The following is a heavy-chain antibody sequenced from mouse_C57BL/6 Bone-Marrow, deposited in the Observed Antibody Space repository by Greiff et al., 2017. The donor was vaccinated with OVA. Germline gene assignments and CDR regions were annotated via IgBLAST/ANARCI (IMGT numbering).Heavy chain of an antibody. CDR3: AKHSYGSFDY. J-gene: IGHJ2*01. D-gene: IGHD1-1*01. CDR1: GFTFSDYG. Sequence: EVMLVASGGGLVQPGGSLKLSCAASGFTFSDYGMAWVRQAPRKGPEWVAFISNLAYSIYYADTVTGRFTISRENAKNTLYLEMSSLRSEDTAMYSCAKHSYGSFDYWGQGTTLTVSS. CDR2: ISNLAYSI. V-gene: IGHV5-15*04.